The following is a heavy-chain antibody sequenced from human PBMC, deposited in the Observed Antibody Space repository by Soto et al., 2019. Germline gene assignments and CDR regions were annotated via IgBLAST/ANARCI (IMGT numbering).Heavy chain of an antibody. J-gene: IGHJ4*02. V-gene: IGHV4-39*07. CDR2: IYYSGST. Sequence: SETLSLTCTVSGGSISSSSYYWVWIRQAPGKGLEWIGSIYYSGSTNYNPSLKSRVTISVDKSKNQFSLKLSSVTAADTAVYYCASTKGFLKQLASFDYWGQGTLVTVSS. CDR3: ASTKGFLKQLASFDY. CDR1: GGSISSSSYY. D-gene: IGHD6-13*01.